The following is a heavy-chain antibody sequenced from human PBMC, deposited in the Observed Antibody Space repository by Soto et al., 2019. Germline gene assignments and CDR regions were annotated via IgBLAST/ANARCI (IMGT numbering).Heavy chain of an antibody. J-gene: IGHJ4*02. V-gene: IGHV1-18*01. D-gene: IGHD3-10*01. CDR3: AREVEGSYSPADF. CDR1: GYTFTDHG. CDR2: VSSYNGNT. Sequence: GPEVKKPGASVTVSCKTSGYTFTDHGIDWVRQAPGQGLEWVGWVSSYNGNTNYAYNLKDRDIMTTDASTSTAYMELRGLRSDDTAVYYCAREVEGSYSPADFWGQGTPVTVSS.